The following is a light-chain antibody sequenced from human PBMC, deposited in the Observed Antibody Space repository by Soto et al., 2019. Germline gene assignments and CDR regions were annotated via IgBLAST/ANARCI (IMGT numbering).Light chain of an antibody. CDR1: QSIINA. V-gene: IGKV1-39*01. CDR2: GAA. J-gene: IGKJ1*01. CDR3: QQTYSIPWT. Sequence: DIQMTQSPSSLFASVGGGTTITGWTGQSIINALNWYQQRPGKAPQVLIYGAANWKRGVASRFSGSGSGTECTLAISGLQPDYFATYYCQQTYSIPWTFGQGTKVDIK.